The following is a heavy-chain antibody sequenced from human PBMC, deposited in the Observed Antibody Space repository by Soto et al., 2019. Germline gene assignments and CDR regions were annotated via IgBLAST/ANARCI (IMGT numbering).Heavy chain of an antibody. Sequence: GGSLRLSCAASGFTFSSYAMSWVRQAPGKGLEWVSAISGSVGSTYYADSVKGRFTISRDKSKNTLYLQMNSLRAEDTSVYYCAKAYLLLIHHAFDIWGQGTMVTVSS. V-gene: IGHV3-23*01. J-gene: IGHJ3*02. CDR3: AKAYLLLIHHAFDI. D-gene: IGHD2-15*01. CDR2: ISGSVGST. CDR1: GFTFSSYA.